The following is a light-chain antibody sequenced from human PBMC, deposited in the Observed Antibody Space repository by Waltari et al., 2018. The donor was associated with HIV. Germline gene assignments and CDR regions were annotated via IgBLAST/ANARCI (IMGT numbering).Light chain of an antibody. Sequence: DIQMTPSPSSLSASVGDRVTITCRASQSISSYLNWYQQKAGKAPKLLIYAASSLQSGVPSRFSGRGSGTDFTLTISSLQPEDFATYYCQQTYSTPGTFGQGTKLEIK. CDR1: QSISSY. CDR2: AAS. V-gene: IGKV1-39*01. J-gene: IGKJ2*01. CDR3: QQTYSTPGT.